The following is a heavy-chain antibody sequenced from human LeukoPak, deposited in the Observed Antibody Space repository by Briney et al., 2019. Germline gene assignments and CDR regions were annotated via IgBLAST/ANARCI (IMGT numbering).Heavy chain of an antibody. CDR3: ASREPRSYYYYMDV. Sequence: PSETLSLTCTVSDDSITMYYWTWIRQPPGKGLEWIGYVDHTGSTNYNPSLKSRVTISVDTSKNQFSLKLSSVTAADTAVYYCASREPRSYYYYMDVWGKGTTVTVSS. J-gene: IGHJ6*03. V-gene: IGHV4-59*12. D-gene: IGHD1-14*01. CDR2: VDHTGST. CDR1: DDSITMYY.